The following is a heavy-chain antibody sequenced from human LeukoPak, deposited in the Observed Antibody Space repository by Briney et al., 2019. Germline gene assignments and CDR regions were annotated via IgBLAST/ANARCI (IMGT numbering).Heavy chain of an antibody. V-gene: IGHV1-46*01. D-gene: IGHD1-26*01. Sequence: ASMKVSCKASGYTFTSYYMHWVRQAPGQGLEWMGIINGNGGSTRYAQKFQGRVTMTVDMSTSTVYMELNSLRSVDTAVYYCARDALYSYSPPGDYWGQGTLVTVSS. CDR1: GYTFTSYY. J-gene: IGHJ4*02. CDR2: INGNGGST. CDR3: ARDALYSYSPPGDY.